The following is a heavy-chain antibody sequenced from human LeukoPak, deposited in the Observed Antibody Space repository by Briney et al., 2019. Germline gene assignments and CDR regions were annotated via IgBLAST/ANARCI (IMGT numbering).Heavy chain of an antibody. CDR1: GGTFSSYA. V-gene: IGHV1-69*01. D-gene: IGHD1-14*01. Sequence: ASVKVSCKASGGTFSSYAISWVRQAPGQGLEWMGGIIPIFGTANYAQKFQGRVTITADESTSTAYMELSSLRSEDTAVYYCARLGTNPLQFYFDYWGQGTLVTVSS. CDR2: IIPIFGTA. CDR3: ARLGTNPLQFYFDY. J-gene: IGHJ4*02.